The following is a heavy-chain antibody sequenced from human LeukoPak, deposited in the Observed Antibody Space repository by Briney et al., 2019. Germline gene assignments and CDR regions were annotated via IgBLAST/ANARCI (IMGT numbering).Heavy chain of an antibody. CDR1: GGSISSSSYY. D-gene: IGHD1-14*01. CDR3: ARHLKGISGKVNWFDP. Sequence: PSETLSLTCTVSGGSISSSSYYWGWIRQPPGKGLEWIGEINHSGSTNYNPSLKSRVTISVDTSKNQFSLKLSSVTAADTAVYYCARHLKGISGKVNWFDPWGQGTLVTVSS. CDR2: INHSGST. V-gene: IGHV4-39*01. J-gene: IGHJ5*02.